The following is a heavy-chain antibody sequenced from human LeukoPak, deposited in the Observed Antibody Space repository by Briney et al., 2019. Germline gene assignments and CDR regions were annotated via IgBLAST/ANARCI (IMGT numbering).Heavy chain of an antibody. D-gene: IGHD4-17*01. CDR1: GYTFTSNY. J-gene: IGHJ3*02. CDR3: ARGTTTVTTAEIDAFDI. Sequence: SVKVSCKAFGYTFTSNYMHWVRQAPGQGLEWMGGIIPIFGTANYAQKFQGRVTITADESTSTAYMELSSLRSEDTAVYYCARGTTTVTTAEIDAFDIWGQGTMVTVSS. CDR2: IIPIFGTA. V-gene: IGHV1-69*13.